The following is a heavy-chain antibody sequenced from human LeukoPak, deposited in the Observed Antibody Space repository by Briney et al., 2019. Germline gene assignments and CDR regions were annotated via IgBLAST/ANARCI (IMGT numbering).Heavy chain of an antibody. Sequence: ASVRDTSKASGYTFTSYDINWVRQATGQGLEWMGWMNPNSGNTGYAQKFQGRVTMTRNTSISTAYMELSSLRSEDTAVYYCARATSIAARRGYYYYYMDVWGTETTVTVSS. CDR1: GYTFTSYD. J-gene: IGHJ6*03. V-gene: IGHV1-8*01. D-gene: IGHD6-6*01. CDR2: MNPNSGNT. CDR3: ARATSIAARRGYYYYYMDV.